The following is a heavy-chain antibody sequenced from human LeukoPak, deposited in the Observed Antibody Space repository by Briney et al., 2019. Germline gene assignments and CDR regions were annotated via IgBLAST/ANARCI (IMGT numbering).Heavy chain of an antibody. J-gene: IGHJ4*02. Sequence: GGSLRLSCAASGFTFSSYAMSWVRQAPGKGLEWVANIKQDGSEKYYVDSVEGRFTISRDNVKNSLYLQMNSLRVEDTAVYYCAPHSSSIDYWGQGTLVTVSS. CDR2: IKQDGSEK. V-gene: IGHV3-7*01. D-gene: IGHD6-6*01. CDR3: APHSSSIDY. CDR1: GFTFSSYA.